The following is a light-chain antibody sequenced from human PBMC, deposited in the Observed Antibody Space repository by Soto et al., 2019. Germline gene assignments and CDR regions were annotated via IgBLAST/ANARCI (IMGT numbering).Light chain of an antibody. V-gene: IGLV4-69*01. CDR2: LNSDGSH. CDR1: SGHSSYA. Sequence: QSVLTQSPSASASLGASVKLTCTLSSGHSSYAIAWHQQQPEKGPRYLMKLNSDGSHSKGGGIPDRFSGSSSGAERYLTISSLQSEDEADYYCQTWGSGPVLFGGGTKLTVL. CDR3: QTWGSGPVL. J-gene: IGLJ2*01.